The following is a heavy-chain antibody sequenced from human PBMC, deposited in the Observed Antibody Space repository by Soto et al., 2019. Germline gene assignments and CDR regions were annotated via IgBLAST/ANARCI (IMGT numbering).Heavy chain of an antibody. CDR1: GYSFTDFG. J-gene: IGHJ4*02. D-gene: IGHD3-9*01. CDR2: ITTFNGNT. CDR3: VRDRYAYFDPPASDY. Sequence: HVQLMQSGPEVKKLGASVRVSCKTSGYSFTDFGISWVRQAPGQGLEWMGWITTFNGNTNYAQRFQGRMTVTSETSTTTVYMELTSLTSDDTAVYYCVRDRYAYFDPPASDYWGQGTLVTVSS. V-gene: IGHV1-18*01.